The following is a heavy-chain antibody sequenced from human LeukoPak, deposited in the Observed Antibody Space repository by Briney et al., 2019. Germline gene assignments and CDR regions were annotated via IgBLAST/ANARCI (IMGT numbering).Heavy chain of an antibody. Sequence: ASVKVSCKASRYTFTGYNMYWVRQAPGQGREWVGWINPNSGDTNYAQKFQGRVTMTRDTSITTAYMGLSRLRSDDTAMYYCVRGTSNACHIWGQGTMVTVSS. CDR1: RYTFTGYN. D-gene: IGHD1-1*01. V-gene: IGHV1-2*02. J-gene: IGHJ3*02. CDR3: VRGTSNACHI. CDR2: INPNSGDT.